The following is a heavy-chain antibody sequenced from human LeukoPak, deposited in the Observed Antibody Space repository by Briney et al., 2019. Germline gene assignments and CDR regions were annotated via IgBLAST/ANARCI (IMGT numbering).Heavy chain of an antibody. Sequence: PSQTLSLTCTASGGSISSGSYYWSWIRQPAGKGLEWIGRIYTSGSTNYNPSLKSRVTISVDTSKNQFSLKLSSVTAADTAVYYCARAKWDYGSGLGGMDVWGQGTTVTVSS. D-gene: IGHD3-10*01. CDR1: GGSISSGSYY. CDR2: IYTSGST. V-gene: IGHV4-61*02. CDR3: ARAKWDYGSGLGGMDV. J-gene: IGHJ6*02.